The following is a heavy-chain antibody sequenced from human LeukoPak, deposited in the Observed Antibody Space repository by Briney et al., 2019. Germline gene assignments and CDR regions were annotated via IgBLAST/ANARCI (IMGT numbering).Heavy chain of an antibody. Sequence: ASVKVSCKASGGTFSSYAISWVRQAPGQGLEWMGRINPNSGGTNYAQKFQGRVTMTRDTSISTAYMELSRLRSDDTAVYYCARDPSDYDILTGYRSRYFDYWGQGTLVTVSS. D-gene: IGHD3-9*01. CDR3: ARDPSDYDILTGYRSRYFDY. CDR1: GGTFSSYA. V-gene: IGHV1-2*06. J-gene: IGHJ4*02. CDR2: INPNSGGT.